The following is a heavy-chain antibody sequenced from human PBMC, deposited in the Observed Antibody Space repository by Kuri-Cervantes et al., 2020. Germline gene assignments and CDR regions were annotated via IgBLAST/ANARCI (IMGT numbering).Heavy chain of an antibody. V-gene: IGHV1-46*01. D-gene: IGHD3-10*01. CDR3: ARRYYGSGSYWEFDY. J-gene: IGHJ4*02. CDR2: INPSGGST. Sequence: ASVKVSCKASGYTFTSYYMHWVRQAPGQGLEWMGIINPSGGSTSYAQKLQGRVTMTTDTSTSTAYMELRSLRSDDTAVYYCARRYYGSGSYWEFDYWGQGTLVTVSS. CDR1: GYTFTSYY.